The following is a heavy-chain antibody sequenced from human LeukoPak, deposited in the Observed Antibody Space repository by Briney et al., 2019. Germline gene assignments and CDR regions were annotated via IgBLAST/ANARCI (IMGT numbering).Heavy chain of an antibody. CDR1: GGSISSYY. D-gene: IGHD3-22*01. CDR3: GSDTYFYDSSGYRAVLFDD. J-gene: IGHJ4*02. CDR2: IYYSGST. V-gene: IGHV4-59*08. Sequence: SETLSLTCTVSGGSISSYYWSWIRQPPGKGLEWIGYIYYSGSTNYNPSLKSRVTISVDTSKNQFSLKLSSVTAADTAVYYCGSDTYFYDSSGYRAVLFDDWGQGTLVTVSS.